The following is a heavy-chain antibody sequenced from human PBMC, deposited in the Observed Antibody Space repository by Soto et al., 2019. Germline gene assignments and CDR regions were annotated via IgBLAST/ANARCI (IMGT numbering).Heavy chain of an antibody. V-gene: IGHV1-69*08. Sequence: QVQLEQSGAEMKKPGSSVRVSCKASGGPFSNDIITWVRQAPGQGLEWMGRIIPLLTTSTYAQKFQGRLTITADRSTGTAYMDLKNLTSADTAVYYCARDSPIGSTFSGYDAIDYWGQGTRITVSS. CDR1: GGPFSNDI. CDR2: IIPLLTTS. CDR3: ARDSPIGSTFSGYDAIDY. J-gene: IGHJ4*02. D-gene: IGHD5-12*01.